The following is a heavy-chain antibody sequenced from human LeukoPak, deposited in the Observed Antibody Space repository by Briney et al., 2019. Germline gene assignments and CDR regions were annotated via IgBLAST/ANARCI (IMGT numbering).Heavy chain of an antibody. CDR3: ARPREKYYYDSRRGNAFDI. CDR2: IIPIFGTA. V-gene: IGHV1-69*13. J-gene: IGHJ3*02. Sequence: ASVKVSCKASGGTFSSYAISWVRQAPGQGLEWMGGIIPIFGTANYAQKFQGRVTITANESTSTAYMELSSLRSEDTAVYYCARPREKYYYDSRRGNAFDIWGQGTMVTVSS. D-gene: IGHD3-22*01. CDR1: GGTFSSYA.